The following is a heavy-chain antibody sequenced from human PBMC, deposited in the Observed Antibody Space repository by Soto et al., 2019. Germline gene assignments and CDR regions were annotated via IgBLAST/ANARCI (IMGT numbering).Heavy chain of an antibody. CDR1: GFSLSNARMG. CDR2: IFSNDEK. CDR3: ARIISGGSGSYSHFFDY. J-gene: IGHJ4*02. Sequence: QVTLKESGPVLVKPTETLTLTCTVSGFSLSNARMGVSWIRQPPGKALEWLAHIFSNDEKSYSTSLKSRLTISKDTSKSQVVLTMTHMEPVDTATYYCARIISGGSGSYSHFFDYWGQGTLVTVSS. D-gene: IGHD3-10*01. V-gene: IGHV2-26*01.